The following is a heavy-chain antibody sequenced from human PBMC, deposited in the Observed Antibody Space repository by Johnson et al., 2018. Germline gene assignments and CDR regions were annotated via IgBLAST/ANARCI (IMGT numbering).Heavy chain of an antibody. CDR3: AGGRSTYYDDSSGYSLYYYYGMDV. CDR2: IIPIFGTA. CDR1: GGTFSSYA. Sequence: QVQLVESGAEVKKPGSSVKVSCKASGGTFSSYAISWVRQAPGQGLEWMGGIIPIFGTANYAQKFQGRVTITADESTSTAYMELSSRRSEDTDVYYCAGGRSTYYDDSSGYSLYYYYGMDVWGQGTTVTVSS. D-gene: IGHD3-22*01. J-gene: IGHJ6*02. V-gene: IGHV1-69*01.